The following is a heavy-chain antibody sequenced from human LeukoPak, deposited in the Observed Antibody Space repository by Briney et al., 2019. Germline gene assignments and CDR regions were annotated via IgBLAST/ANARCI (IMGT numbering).Heavy chain of an antibody. J-gene: IGHJ5*02. Sequence: SETLSLTCSVSGGSINRDYYYWGWIRQPPGKGLEWLGTIYSSGTTYYNPSLKSQVTISVDTSKNQFSLKLSSVTAADTAVYYCARDDVVTHGGFDPWGQGTLVTVS. CDR1: GGSINRDYYY. V-gene: IGHV4-39*07. CDR2: IYSSGTT. CDR3: ARDDVVTHGGFDP. D-gene: IGHD2-21*02.